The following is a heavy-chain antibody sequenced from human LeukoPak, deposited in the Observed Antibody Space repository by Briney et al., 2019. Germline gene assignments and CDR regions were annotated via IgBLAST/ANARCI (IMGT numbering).Heavy chain of an antibody. J-gene: IGHJ4*02. CDR3: ARVNGPRTSYYDFWSGYSPADY. Sequence: ASVEVSCKASGYTFTSYGISWVRQAPGQGLEWMGWISAYNGNTNYAQKLQGRVTMTTDTSTSTAYMELRSLRSDDTAVYYCARVNGPRTSYYDFWSGYSPADYWGQGTLVTVSS. D-gene: IGHD3-3*01. V-gene: IGHV1-18*01. CDR1: GYTFTSYG. CDR2: ISAYNGNT.